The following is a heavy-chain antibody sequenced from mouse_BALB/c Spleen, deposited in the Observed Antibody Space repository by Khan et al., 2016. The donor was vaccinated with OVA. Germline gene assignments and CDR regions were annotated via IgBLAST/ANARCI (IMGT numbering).Heavy chain of an antibody. V-gene: IGHV1-4*01. J-gene: IGHJ3*01. CDR2: INPSNGYT. D-gene: IGHD1-1*01. Sequence: VQLQQSGAELVRPGASVKMSCKASGYTFTSYTIHWIKERPGQGLEWIGYINPSNGYTNYNQKFKDKATLTIDKSSTTAYLQLSSLTSDDYAVCDCVRDGDYRRIDGWFAYWGQGTLVTVSA. CDR3: VRDGDYRRIDGWFAY. CDR1: GYTFTSYT.